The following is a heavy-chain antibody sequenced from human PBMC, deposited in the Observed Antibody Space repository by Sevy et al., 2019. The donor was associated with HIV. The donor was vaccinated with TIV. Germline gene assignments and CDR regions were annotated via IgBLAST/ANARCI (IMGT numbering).Heavy chain of an antibody. J-gene: IGHJ3*02. V-gene: IGHV3-74*01. Sequence: GGSLRLSCAASGFTFSNYWMHWVRQAPGKGLVWVSRINPDGSDTTYADSVKGRFTISRDNVKNTLYLQMNSLRAEDTAVYNCEGDFPLGGYNYGSDAFDIWGQGTMVTVSS. D-gene: IGHD5-18*01. CDR2: INPDGSDT. CDR1: GFTFSNYW. CDR3: EGDFPLGGYNYGSDAFDI.